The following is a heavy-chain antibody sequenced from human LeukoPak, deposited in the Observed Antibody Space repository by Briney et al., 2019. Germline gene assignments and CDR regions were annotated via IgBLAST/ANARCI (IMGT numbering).Heavy chain of an antibody. Sequence: ASVKVSCKASGYTFTGYYMHWVRQAPGQGLEWMGWINPNSGGTNYAQKFQGWVTMTRDTSISTAYMELSRLRSDDTAVYYCARYSNYVGYYYGMDVWGQGTTVTVSS. CDR2: INPNSGGT. D-gene: IGHD4-11*01. J-gene: IGHJ6*02. CDR1: GYTFTGYY. CDR3: ARYSNYVGYYYGMDV. V-gene: IGHV1-2*04.